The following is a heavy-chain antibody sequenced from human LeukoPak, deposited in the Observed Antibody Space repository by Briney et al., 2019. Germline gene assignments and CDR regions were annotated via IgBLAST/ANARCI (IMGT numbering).Heavy chain of an antibody. CDR3: ARAGRDSSGWYYYYYGMDV. Sequence: SETLSLTCTVSGGSISSYYWSWIRQPPGKGLEWIGYIYYSRSTNYNPSLKSRVTISVDTSKNQFSLKLSSVTAADTAVYYCARAGRDSSGWYYYYYGMDVWGQGTTVTVSS. V-gene: IGHV4-59*01. D-gene: IGHD6-19*01. CDR1: GGSISSYY. J-gene: IGHJ6*02. CDR2: IYYSRST.